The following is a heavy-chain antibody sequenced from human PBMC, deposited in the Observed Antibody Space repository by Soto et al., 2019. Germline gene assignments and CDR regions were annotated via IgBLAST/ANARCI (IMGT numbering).Heavy chain of an antibody. CDR1: GYTFTHYY. D-gene: IGHD6-13*01. CDR3: ARDVAAGDH. Sequence: QVQLVQSGAEVKKPGASVKLSCRTSGYTFTHYYIHWVRQAPGQGLEWLGIINPASGSTNYAQDFQGRVSLAMDTSTTTVYMDLGGLRDEDTAIFYCARDVAAGDHWGQGTLVTVSA. V-gene: IGHV1-46*01. CDR2: INPASGST. J-gene: IGHJ4*02.